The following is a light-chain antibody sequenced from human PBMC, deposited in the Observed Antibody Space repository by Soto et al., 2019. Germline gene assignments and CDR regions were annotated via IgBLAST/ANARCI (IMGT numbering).Light chain of an antibody. Sequence: EIVLTQSPATLSSFPGDRVTLSCRASQYINTRLAWYQHRPGQAPRLLIYGASTRATGIPARFSGSGSGTEFTLTISSLQSEDFAVYYCQQYNDWPRTFGQGTKVDIK. CDR3: QQYNDWPRT. V-gene: IGKV3-15*01. CDR2: GAS. J-gene: IGKJ1*01. CDR1: QYINTR.